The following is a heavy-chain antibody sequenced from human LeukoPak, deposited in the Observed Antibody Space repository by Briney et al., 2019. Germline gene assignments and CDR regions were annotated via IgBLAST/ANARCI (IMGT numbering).Heavy chain of an antibody. CDR2: IKQDESEK. J-gene: IGHJ4*02. D-gene: IGHD5-18*01. V-gene: IGHV3-7*01. CDR1: GFTFSRYW. Sequence: PGGSLRLSCAASGFTFSRYWMTWVRQAPGKGLEWVANIKQDESEKYYVDSVKGRFTISRDNAKNSLYLQTNSLRAEDTAVYYCARGHVDTTMTGEFDYWGQGTLVTVSS. CDR3: ARGHVDTTMTGEFDY.